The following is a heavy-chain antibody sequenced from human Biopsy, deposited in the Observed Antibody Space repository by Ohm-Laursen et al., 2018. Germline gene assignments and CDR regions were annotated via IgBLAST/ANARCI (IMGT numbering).Heavy chain of an antibody. CDR2: VFDRGTT. CDR1: GDSITRPY. J-gene: IGHJ4*02. V-gene: IGHV4-59*08. CDR3: AHGSGSYYKWDF. D-gene: IGHD3-10*01. Sequence: SETLSLTCTLSGDSITRPYWSWIRQSPGKGLEWIGHVFDRGTTNYNPSVRSRVTMSEDTSKKQFSLKMAFVAAADTAIYYCAHGSGSYYKWDFWGRGILVTVSS.